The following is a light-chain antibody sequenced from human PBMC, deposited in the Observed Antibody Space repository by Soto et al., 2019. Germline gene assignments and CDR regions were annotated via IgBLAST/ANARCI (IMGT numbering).Light chain of an antibody. Sequence: QSVLTQPASVSASPGQSITISCTGTRGDIGGYNYVYWYQQHPGKAPKLMIYDVYHRPSGVSNRFSASKSGNTASLTISGLQDEDEADYYCSSYTSSTTLVFGTGTKLTVL. J-gene: IGLJ1*01. CDR1: RGDIGGYNY. CDR3: SSYTSSTTLV. CDR2: DVY. V-gene: IGLV2-14*03.